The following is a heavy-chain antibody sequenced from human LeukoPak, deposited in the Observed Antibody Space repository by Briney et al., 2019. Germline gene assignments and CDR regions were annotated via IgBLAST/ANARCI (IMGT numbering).Heavy chain of an antibody. J-gene: IGHJ4*02. V-gene: IGHV4-61*01. CDR3: ARDRYTGIDY. CDR1: GGSVSSGSYY. CDR2: IYYSGST. D-gene: IGHD1-26*01. Sequence: SETLSLTCTVSGGSVSSGSYYWSWIRQPPGKGLEWIGYIYYSGSTNYNPSLKSRVTISVDTSKNQFSLKLSSVTAADTAVYYCARDRYTGIDYWGQGTLVTVSS.